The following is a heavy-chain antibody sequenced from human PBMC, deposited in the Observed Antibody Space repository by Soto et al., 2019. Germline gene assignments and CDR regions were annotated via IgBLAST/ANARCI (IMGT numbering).Heavy chain of an antibody. V-gene: IGHV4-59*01. CDR1: GGSISKYY. Sequence: SETLSLTCTVSGGSISKYYWSWIRLSPGKGLEWIGYISYSGSTNYNPSLKSRVTISLDTSKNQFSLKLSSVTAADTAVYYCAIEYYYAFNYNWYDPSGQRTLVPVSS. CDR2: ISYSGST. D-gene: IGHD3-10*01. CDR3: AIEYYYAFNYNWYDP. J-gene: IGHJ5*02.